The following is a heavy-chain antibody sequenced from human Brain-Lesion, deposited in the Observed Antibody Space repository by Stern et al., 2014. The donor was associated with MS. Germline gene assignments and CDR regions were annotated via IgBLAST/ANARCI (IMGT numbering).Heavy chain of an antibody. CDR1: GGTFSTYP. CDR3: AKDGPALVTNWFDP. D-gene: IGHD5-18*01. V-gene: IGHV1-69*06. CDR2: IIPIFGPP. Sequence: DQLLESGPEVKKPGASVKVSCKASGGTFSTYPITWLRQAPGQGLEWMGPIIPIFGPPSYAQKFQGRVTITADRSTTTVYMKLSSLKSDDAAVYYCAKDGPALVTNWFDPWGRGTLVTVSS. J-gene: IGHJ5*02.